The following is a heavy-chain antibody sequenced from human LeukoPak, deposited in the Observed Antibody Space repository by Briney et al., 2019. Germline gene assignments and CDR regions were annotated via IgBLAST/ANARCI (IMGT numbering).Heavy chain of an antibody. V-gene: IGHV3-23*01. CDR1: GFTFSSYA. J-gene: IGHJ4*02. Sequence: GGSLSLSXAASGFTFSSYAMSWVRQAPGKGLEWVSGITGSGGATYYSDSVKGGFTSSRDNSKNTLYLQMNGLRAEDTAVYYCAKHRDIYGSGTYYDFWGQGTLVTVSS. CDR2: ITGSGGAT. CDR3: AKHRDIYGSGTYYDF. D-gene: IGHD3-10*01.